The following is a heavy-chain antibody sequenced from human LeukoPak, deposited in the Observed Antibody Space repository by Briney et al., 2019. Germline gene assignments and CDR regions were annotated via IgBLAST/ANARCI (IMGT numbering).Heavy chain of an antibody. Sequence: SQTLSLTCTVSGGSISSGGYYWSWIRQHPGKGLEWIGYIYYSGSTYYNPSLKSRVTISVDTSENQFSLKLSSVTAADTAVYYCARDIVAAPGGAFDIWGQGTMVTVSS. CDR3: ARDIVAAPGGAFDI. CDR1: GGSISSGGYY. V-gene: IGHV4-31*03. D-gene: IGHD2-15*01. CDR2: IYYSGST. J-gene: IGHJ3*02.